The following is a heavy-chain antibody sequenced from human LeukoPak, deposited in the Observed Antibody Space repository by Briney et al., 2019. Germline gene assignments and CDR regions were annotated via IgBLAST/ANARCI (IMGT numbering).Heavy chain of an antibody. CDR1: GFTFSSYS. V-gene: IGHV3-7*01. CDR2: IKEDGSEK. J-gene: IGHJ4*02. D-gene: IGHD3-3*01. Sequence: PGGSLRLSCAASGFTFSSYSMNWVRQAPGKGLEWVANIKEDGSEKYSVDSVRGRFTISRDNTKNSVFLEINSLRAEDTAIYYCATGWSHHDYWGQGTLVTVSS. CDR3: ATGWSHHDY.